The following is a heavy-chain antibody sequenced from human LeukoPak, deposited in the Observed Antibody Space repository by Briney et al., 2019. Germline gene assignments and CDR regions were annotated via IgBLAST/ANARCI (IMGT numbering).Heavy chain of an antibody. J-gene: IGHJ6*04. V-gene: IGHV4-34*01. D-gene: IGHD2-2*01. Sequence: PSETLSLTCAVYGRSFSGYYWSWIRQPPGKGLEWIGEINHSGSTNYNRSLKSRVTISVDTSKNQFSLKLSSVTAADTAVYYCARLPSSVVVPAAIRYYYGMDVWGKGTTVTVSS. CDR2: INHSGST. CDR1: GRSFSGYY. CDR3: ARLPSSVVVPAAIRYYYGMDV.